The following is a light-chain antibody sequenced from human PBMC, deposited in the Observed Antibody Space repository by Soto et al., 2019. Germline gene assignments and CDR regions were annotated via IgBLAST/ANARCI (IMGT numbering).Light chain of an antibody. J-gene: IGLJ2*01. Sequence: QSALTQPASGSGSPGQSITISCTGTSSDIGGYNYVSWYQQHPGKAPKLVIYEVVNRPSGVSNRFSGSKSGNTASLTISGLQAEDEADYYCCSYTSSNTRVFGGGTKLTVL. CDR1: SSDIGGYNY. CDR2: EVV. V-gene: IGLV2-14*01. CDR3: CSYTSSNTRV.